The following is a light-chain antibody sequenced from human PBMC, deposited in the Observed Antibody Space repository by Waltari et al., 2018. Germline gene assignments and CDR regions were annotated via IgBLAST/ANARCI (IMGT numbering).Light chain of an antibody. V-gene: IGKV4-1*01. CDR3: QQYYTTPPYT. CDR2: WAA. Sequence: DIVLTQSPDSLAVSLGERATITCKSSQNLLYSSNNKHYLAWYHQKPGQPPKLLIYWAATREFSGADRFSGSWSETDVTLTTSSRQAEDVAVYYCQQYYTTPPYTFGQGTKLEIK. CDR1: QNLLYSSNNKHY. J-gene: IGKJ2*01.